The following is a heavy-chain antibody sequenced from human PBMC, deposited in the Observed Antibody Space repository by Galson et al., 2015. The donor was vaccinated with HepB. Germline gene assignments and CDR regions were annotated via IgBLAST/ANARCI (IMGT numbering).Heavy chain of an antibody. D-gene: IGHD5-24*01. CDR1: GFTFSSYG. V-gene: IGHV3-33*08. CDR3: ARDRRWLQSGFDY. Sequence: SLRLSCAASGFTFSSYGMHWVRQAPGKGLEWVAVIWYDGSNKYYADSVKGRFTISRDNSKNTLYLQMNSLRAEDTAVYYCARDRRWLQSGFDYWGQGTLVTVSS. CDR2: IWYDGSNK. J-gene: IGHJ4*02.